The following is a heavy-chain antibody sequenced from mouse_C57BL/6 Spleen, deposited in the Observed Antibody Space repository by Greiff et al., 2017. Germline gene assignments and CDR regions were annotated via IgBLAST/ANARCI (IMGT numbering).Heavy chain of an antibody. J-gene: IGHJ4*01. CDR1: GYTFTDYY. CDR2: INPNNGGT. CDR3: ARSYYDYEIAMDY. V-gene: IGHV1-26*01. D-gene: IGHD2-4*01. Sequence: VQLQQSGPELVKPGASVKISCKASGYTFTDYYMNWVKQSHGKSLEWIGDINPNNGGTSYNQKFKGKATLTVDKSSSTAYMELRSLTSEDSAVYYCARSYYDYEIAMDYWGQGTSVTVSS.